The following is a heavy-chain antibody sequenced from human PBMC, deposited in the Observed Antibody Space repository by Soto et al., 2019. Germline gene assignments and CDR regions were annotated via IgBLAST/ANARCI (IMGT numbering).Heavy chain of an antibody. D-gene: IGHD2-21*02. CDR1: GGSISSGGYS. CDR2: IYHSGST. V-gene: IGHV4-30-2*01. J-gene: IGHJ4*02. CDR3: ARDLYCGGDCPGYFDY. Sequence: SETLSLTCAVSGGSISSGGYSWSWIRQPPGKGLEWIGYIYHSGSTYYNPSLKSRVTISVDRSKNQFSLKLSSVTAADTAVYYCARDLYCGGDCPGYFDYWGQGTLVTVSS.